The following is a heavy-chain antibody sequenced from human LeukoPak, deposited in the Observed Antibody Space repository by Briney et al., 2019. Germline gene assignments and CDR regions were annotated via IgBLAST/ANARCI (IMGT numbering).Heavy chain of an antibody. J-gene: IGHJ6*02. CDR1: GFTFSTFW. CDR3: ARGAIVARRGNYYYGMDV. CDR2: IKQDGSEK. V-gene: IGHV3-7*02. Sequence: AGGSLRLSCAASGFTFSTFWMSWVRQAPGKGLEWVANIKQDGSEKYYVDSVKGRFTISRDNAKNTLYLQMNSLRAEDTAVYYCARGAIVARRGNYYYGMDVWGQGTTVTVSS. D-gene: IGHD5-12*01.